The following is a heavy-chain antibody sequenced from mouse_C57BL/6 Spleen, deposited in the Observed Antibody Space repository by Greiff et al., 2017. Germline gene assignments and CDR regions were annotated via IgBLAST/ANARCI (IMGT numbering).Heavy chain of an antibody. J-gene: IGHJ2*01. CDR2: IAPSDSYT. CDR3: ARDYRSLYYCHY. V-gene: IGHV1-69*01. D-gene: IGHD1-1*01. CDR1: GYTFTSYW. Sequence: VQLQQPGAELVMPGASVKLSCKASGYTFTSYWMPWVQQRPGQGLGWIGEIAPSDSYTNYNQTVKGKSTLTVDKSSSTAYMQLSRLTSEDSAVYYCARDYRSLYYCHYWGHCTTLPVSS.